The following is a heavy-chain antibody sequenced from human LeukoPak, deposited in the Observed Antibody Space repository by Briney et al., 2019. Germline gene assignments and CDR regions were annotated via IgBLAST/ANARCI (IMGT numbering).Heavy chain of an antibody. CDR1: GYSFTSYW. V-gene: IGHV5-51*01. CDR2: IYPGDSDT. CDR3: ARHSYDSSGYGIPLDY. J-gene: IGHJ4*02. D-gene: IGHD3-22*01. Sequence: GESLKISCKGSGYSFTSYWIGWVRQMPGKGLEWMGIIYPGDSDTRYSPSFQGQVTISADKSISTAYLQWSSLKASDTAMYYCARHSYDSSGYGIPLDYWGQGTLVTVSS.